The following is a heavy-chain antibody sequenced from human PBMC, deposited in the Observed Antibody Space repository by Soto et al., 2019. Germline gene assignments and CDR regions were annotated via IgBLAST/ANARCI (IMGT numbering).Heavy chain of an antibody. CDR1: GFTFDDYA. D-gene: IGHD3-3*01. J-gene: IGHJ4*02. CDR3: AKGYDFWSGTIDY. CDR2: ISWNSGSI. V-gene: IGHV3-9*01. Sequence: EVQLVESGGGLVQPGRSLRLSCAASGFTFDDYAMHWVRQASGKGLEWVSGISWNSGSIGYADSVKGRFTISRDNAKNSLYLQMNSLRAGDTALYYCAKGYDFWSGTIDYWGQGTLVTVSS.